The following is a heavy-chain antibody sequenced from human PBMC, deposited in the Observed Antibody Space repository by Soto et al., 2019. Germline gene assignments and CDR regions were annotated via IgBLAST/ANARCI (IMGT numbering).Heavy chain of an antibody. D-gene: IGHD5-18*01. V-gene: IGHV2-5*01. J-gene: IGHJ4*02. Sequence: SGPTLVKPTQTLTLTCTFSGFSLSTNEVGVGWIRQPPGKALECLALIYWNDDKRYSPSLKSRLTITKDTSKNQVVLTMTNMDPVDTATYYCARGPARGGYSYLYAWSPDYWGQGTLVTVSS. CDR2: IYWNDDK. CDR3: ARGPARGGYSYLYAWSPDY. CDR1: GFSLSTNEVG.